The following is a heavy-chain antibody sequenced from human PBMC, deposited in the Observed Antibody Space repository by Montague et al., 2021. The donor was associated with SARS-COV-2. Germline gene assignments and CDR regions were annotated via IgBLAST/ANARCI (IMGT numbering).Heavy chain of an antibody. CDR3: ADFCSGHVNYRIDD. Sequence: SLSLSWAASGFTFSSYGLHWVRQAPGKGLEWVARLESDGRNTNYADSMKGRFTISRDNAKTTLYLQMNSLRVEGTAVYYCADFCSGHVNYRIDDWGQGTTVTVS. CDR2: LESDGRNT. J-gene: IGHJ6*02. V-gene: IGHV3-74*01. D-gene: IGHD6-25*01. CDR1: GFTFSSYG.